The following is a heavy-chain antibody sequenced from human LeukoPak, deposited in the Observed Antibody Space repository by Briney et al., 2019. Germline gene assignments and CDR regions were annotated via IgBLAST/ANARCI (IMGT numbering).Heavy chain of an antibody. J-gene: IGHJ6*03. D-gene: IGHD3-10*01. CDR3: ARGPVTMVRGVLYYYYYYMDV. Sequence: ATVKVSCKASGYTFTSYDINWVRQATGQGLEWMGWMNPNSGNTGYAQKFQGRVTITRNTSISTAYMELSSLRSEDTAVYYCARGPVTMVRGVLYYYYYYMDVWGKGTTVTVSS. CDR1: GYTFTSYD. V-gene: IGHV1-8*03. CDR2: MNPNSGNT.